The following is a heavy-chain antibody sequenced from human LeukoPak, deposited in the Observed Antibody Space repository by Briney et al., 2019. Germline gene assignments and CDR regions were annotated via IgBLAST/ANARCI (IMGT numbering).Heavy chain of an antibody. CDR2: IIPILGIA. D-gene: IGHD4-11*01. V-gene: IGHV1-69*04. Sequence: SVKVSCKASGGTFSSYAISWVRQAPGQGLEWMGRIIPILGIANYAQKFQGRVTITADKSTSTAYMELSSLRSEDTAVYYCARARGGTVTTRHWFDPWGQGTLVTVPS. CDR1: GGTFSSYA. J-gene: IGHJ5*02. CDR3: ARARGGTVTTRHWFDP.